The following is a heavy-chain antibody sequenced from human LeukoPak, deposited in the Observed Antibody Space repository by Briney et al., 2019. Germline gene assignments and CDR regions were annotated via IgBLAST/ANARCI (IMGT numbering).Heavy chain of an antibody. D-gene: IGHD4-23*01. CDR2: VGTAGDT. CDR1: GFTFSNYG. J-gene: IGHJ3*02. CDR3: AREVYGGNQDAFDI. Sequence: PGGSLRLSCAASGFTFSNYGMHWVRQATGKGLEWVSSVGTAGDTDYPGSVKGRFTISRENAKNSLYLQMDSLRPEDTAVYYCAREVYGGNQDAFDIWGQGTMVSVFS. V-gene: IGHV3-13*01.